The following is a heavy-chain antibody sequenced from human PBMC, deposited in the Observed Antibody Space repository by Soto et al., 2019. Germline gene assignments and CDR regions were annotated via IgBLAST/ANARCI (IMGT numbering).Heavy chain of an antibody. J-gene: IGHJ4*02. Sequence: QVQLVQSGVEVKKPGASVKVSCKASGYTFTNYAISWVRQAPGRGLEWMGWVNTYNGNPNYAQIFQGRVTMTTDTSTGTAYMELRSLTSADSAVYYCARDSQSSTDWQRFESWGQGTLVTVSS. CDR2: VNTYNGNP. V-gene: IGHV1-18*01. D-gene: IGHD6-6*01. CDR3: ARDSQSSTDWQRFES. CDR1: GYTFTNYA.